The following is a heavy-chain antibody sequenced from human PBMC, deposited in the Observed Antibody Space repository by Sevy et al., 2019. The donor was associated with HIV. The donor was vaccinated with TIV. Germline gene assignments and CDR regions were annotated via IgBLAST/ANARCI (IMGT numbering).Heavy chain of an antibody. CDR3: ARSHYDFWSGYYTGPHDAFDI. Sequence: LSLTCAASGFTFSSYSMNWVRQAPGKGLEWVSYISSSSSTIYYADSVKGRFTISRDNAKNSLYLQMNSLRAEDTAVYYCARSHYDFWSGYYTGPHDAFDIWGQGTMVTVSS. CDR1: GFTFSSYS. D-gene: IGHD3-3*01. CDR2: ISSSSSTI. V-gene: IGHV3-48*01. J-gene: IGHJ3*02.